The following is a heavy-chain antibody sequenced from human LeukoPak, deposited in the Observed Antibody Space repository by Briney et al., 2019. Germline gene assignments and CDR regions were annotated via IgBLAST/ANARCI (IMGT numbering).Heavy chain of an antibody. J-gene: IGHJ4*02. D-gene: IGHD6-19*01. CDR1: GYTFTSYG. V-gene: IGHV1-18*01. CDR3: ARDRAAVAGAPFGY. CDR2: ISAYNGNT. Sequence: ASVKVSCKASGYTFTSYGISWVRQAPGQGLEWMGWISAYNGNTNYAQNLQGRVTMTTDTSTSTAYMELRSLRSDDTAVYYCARDRAAVAGAPFGYWGQGTLVTVSS.